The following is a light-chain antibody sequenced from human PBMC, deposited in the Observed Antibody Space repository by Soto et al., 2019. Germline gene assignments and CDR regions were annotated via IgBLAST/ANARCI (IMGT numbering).Light chain of an antibody. CDR1: QSLVYSDGNTY. CDR3: MQGKHCSYT. J-gene: IGKJ2*01. V-gene: IGKV2D-30*01. CDR2: KVS. Sequence: DVVMTQSPLAMPVTLGQPASISCRSSQSLVYSDGNTYLNWFQQRPGQAPKRLIYKVSDWGSGGAEGFSGSGSGTAFTLHISRVEHEDVGVYYCMQGKHCSYTFGQGTKLEI.